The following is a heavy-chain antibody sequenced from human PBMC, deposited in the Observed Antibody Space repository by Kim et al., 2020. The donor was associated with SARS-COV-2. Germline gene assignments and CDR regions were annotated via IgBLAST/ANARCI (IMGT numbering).Heavy chain of an antibody. D-gene: IGHD5-12*01. CDR1: GFTFSSYS. CDR3: ARVWGYSGYDYVPWEDY. CDR2: ISSSSSTI. J-gene: IGHJ4*02. V-gene: IGHV3-48*02. Sequence: GGSLRLSCAASGFTFSSYSMNWVRQAPGKGLEWVSYISSSSSTIYYADSVKGRFTISRDNAKNSLYLQMNSLRDEDTAVYYCARVWGYSGYDYVPWEDYWGQRTLFTVSS.